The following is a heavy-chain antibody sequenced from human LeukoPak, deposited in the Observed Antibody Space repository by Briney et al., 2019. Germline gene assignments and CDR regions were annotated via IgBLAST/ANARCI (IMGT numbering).Heavy chain of an antibody. CDR2: INPSGGST. V-gene: IGHV1-46*01. CDR3: ARDPAIAAEVLNYGMDV. CDR1: GYTFTSYY. D-gene: IGHD6-13*01. Sequence: ASVKVSCKASGYTFTSYYMHWVRQAPGQGLEWMGIINPSGGSTSCAQKFQGRVTMTRDTSTSTVYMELSSLRSEDTAVYYCARDPAIAAEVLNYGMDVWGQGTTVTVSS. J-gene: IGHJ6*02.